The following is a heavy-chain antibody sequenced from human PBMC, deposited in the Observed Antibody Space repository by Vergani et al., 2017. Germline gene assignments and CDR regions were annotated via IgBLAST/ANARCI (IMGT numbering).Heavy chain of an antibody. D-gene: IGHD4-23*01. CDR2: ISGHGDRT. CDR1: GFTFSNSA. V-gene: IGHV3-23*01. Sequence: EVQLLESGGGLVQPGGSLRLSCVASGFTFSNSAMSWVRQTSGKGLEWVSAISGHGDRTYYADSVKGRFTISRDNSKNTVYLQMNSLRVEDTAIYYCAKARDPNCKGGNCYSYYYGLDLWGQGTTVTVSS. CDR3: AKARDPNCKGGNCYSYYYGLDL. J-gene: IGHJ6*02.